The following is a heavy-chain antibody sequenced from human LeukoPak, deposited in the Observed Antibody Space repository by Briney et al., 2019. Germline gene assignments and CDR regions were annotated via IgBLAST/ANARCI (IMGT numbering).Heavy chain of an antibody. V-gene: IGHV3-30*04. J-gene: IGHJ4*02. CDR3: ARDYNGHWSVDY. CDR1: GFTFNSYH. CDR2: ISPNGNNK. Sequence: GSLRLSCAASGFTFNSYHIHWVRQAPGKGLEWVALISPNGNNKHYADSVKGRFTLSRDNSKNTLNLQMNSLRIGDTALYYCARDYNGHWSVDYWGQGTLVTVSS. D-gene: IGHD4-17*01.